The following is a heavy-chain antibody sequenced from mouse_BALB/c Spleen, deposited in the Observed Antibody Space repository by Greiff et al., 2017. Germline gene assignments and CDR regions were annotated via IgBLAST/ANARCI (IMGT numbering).Heavy chain of an antibody. V-gene: IGHV5-4*02. D-gene: IGHD1-1*01. Sequence: EVMLVESGGGLVKPGGSLKLSCAASGFTFSDYYMYWVRQTPEKRLEWVATISDGGSYTYYPDSVKGRFTISRDNAKNNLYLQMSSLKSEDTAMYYCARARYNYYGSSYDDAMDDWGQGTSVTVSS. CDR3: ARARYNYYGSSYDDAMDD. J-gene: IGHJ4*01. CDR1: GFTFSDYY. CDR2: ISDGGSYT.